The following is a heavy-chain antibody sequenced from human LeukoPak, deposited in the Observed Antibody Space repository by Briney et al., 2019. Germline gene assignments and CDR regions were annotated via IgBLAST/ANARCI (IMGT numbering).Heavy chain of an antibody. D-gene: IGHD1-7*01. V-gene: IGHV3-23*01. J-gene: IGHJ4*02. Sequence: GGSLRLSCAASGFTFSSDAMSWVRQAPGKGLEWVSAISGSGGSTFYADSVKGRFTISRDNSKNTLYLQMNSLRAEDTAVYYCAKDLNLRYFDYWGQGTLVTVSS. CDR2: ISGSGGST. CDR3: AKDLNLRYFDY. CDR1: GFTFSSDA.